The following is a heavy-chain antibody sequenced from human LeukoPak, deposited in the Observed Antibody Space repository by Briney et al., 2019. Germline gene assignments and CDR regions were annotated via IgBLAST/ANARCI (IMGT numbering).Heavy chain of an antibody. V-gene: IGHV1-24*01. J-gene: IGHJ4*02. D-gene: IGHD3-9*01. CDR3: AKVPKSTGWTADF. CDR1: GYTLTNLD. CDR2: FDPDRSET. Sequence: ASVKVSCKVSGYTLTNLDIHWVRQAPGKGLEWMGAFDPDRSETVYAQKFQDRLTLTQDTSTDTAYLKLTSLRAEDTAVYYCAKVPKSTGWTADFWGQGTLVTVSS.